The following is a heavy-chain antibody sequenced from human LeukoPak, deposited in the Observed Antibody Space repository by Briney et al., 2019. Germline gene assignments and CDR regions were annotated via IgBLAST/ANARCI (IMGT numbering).Heavy chain of an antibody. D-gene: IGHD2-2*01. J-gene: IGHJ6*04. CDR2: IYYSGST. V-gene: IGHV4-61*01. CDR3: AREAPLLPAAAPRPRYCYGMDV. CDR1: GGSVSSGSYY. Sequence: SETLSLTCTVSGGSVSSGSYYWSWIRQPPGKGREGIGYIYYSGSTNYNPSLKSRVTISVDTSKNQFSLKLSSVTAADTAVYYCAREAPLLPAAAPRPRYCYGMDVWGKGTTVTVSS.